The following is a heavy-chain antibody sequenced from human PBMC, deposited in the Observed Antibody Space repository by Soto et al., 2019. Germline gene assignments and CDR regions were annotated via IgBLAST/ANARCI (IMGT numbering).Heavy chain of an antibody. D-gene: IGHD2-2*01. CDR1: GGSISSGGYY. CDR3: ARVYCISTSCPYYFDY. V-gene: IGHV4-31*03. CDR2: IYYSGST. Sequence: SETLSLTCTVSGGSISSGGYYWSWIRQHPGKGLEWIGYIYYSGSTYYNPSLKSRVTISVDTSKNQFSLKLSSVTAADTAVYYCARVYCISTSCPYYFDYWGQGTLVTVSS. J-gene: IGHJ4*02.